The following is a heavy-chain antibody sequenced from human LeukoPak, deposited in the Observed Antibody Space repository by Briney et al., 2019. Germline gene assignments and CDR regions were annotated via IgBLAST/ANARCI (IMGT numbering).Heavy chain of an antibody. D-gene: IGHD6-25*01. CDR1: GFTLSSYW. V-gene: IGHV3-74*01. Sequence: PGGSLRLSCAASGFTLSSYWMHWVRQAPGKGLVWVSRINSDGSSISYADSVKGRFTIYRDNAKNTLYLQMNSLTADDTAMYYCTRAVEQRPIDYWGQGTLVTVSS. CDR2: INSDGSSI. J-gene: IGHJ4*02. CDR3: TRAVEQRPIDY.